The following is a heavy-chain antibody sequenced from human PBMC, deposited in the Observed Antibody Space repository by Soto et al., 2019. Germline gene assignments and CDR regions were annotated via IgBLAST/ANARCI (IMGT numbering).Heavy chain of an antibody. J-gene: IGHJ6*02. Sequence: ASVKVSCKASGYTFTSYDINWVRQATGQGFEWMGWMNPNSGNTGYRQNFQGRVTMTRSTSMSTAYMELSSLRSEDTAVYYCARGIGSSSLYGMDGWGQGTTVTVSS. CDR3: ARGIGSSSLYGMDG. V-gene: IGHV1-8*01. CDR2: MNPNSGNT. CDR1: GYTFTSYD. D-gene: IGHD6-6*01.